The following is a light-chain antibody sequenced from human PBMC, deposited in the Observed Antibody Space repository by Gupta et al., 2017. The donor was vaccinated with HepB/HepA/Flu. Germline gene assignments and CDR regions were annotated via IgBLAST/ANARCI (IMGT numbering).Light chain of an antibody. CDR1: PSLLHSNGYNY. Sequence: DIVMTTYPLSLPVTPGEPASISCRSSPSLLHSNGYNYLDWYLQKPGQSPQLLIYLGSNRASGVPDRFSGSGSGTDFTRKISRVEAEDVGVYYCMQALQTPPTFGQGTKVEIK. CDR3: MQALQTPPT. J-gene: IGKJ1*01. CDR2: LGS. V-gene: IGKV2-28*01.